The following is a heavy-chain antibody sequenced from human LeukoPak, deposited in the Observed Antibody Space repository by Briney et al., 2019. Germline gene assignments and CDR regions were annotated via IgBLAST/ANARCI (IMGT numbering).Heavy chain of an antibody. D-gene: IGHD2-2*01. V-gene: IGHV4-34*01. J-gene: IGHJ5*02. CDR3: ARRADCSSTSCYGFDP. CDR1: GGSFSGYY. CDR2: INHSGST. Sequence: SETLSLTCAVYGGSFSGYYWSWIRQPPGKGLEWIGEINHSGSTNYNPSLKSRVTISVDTSKNQFFLKLSSVTAADTAVYYCARRADCSSTSCYGFDPWGQGTLVTVSS.